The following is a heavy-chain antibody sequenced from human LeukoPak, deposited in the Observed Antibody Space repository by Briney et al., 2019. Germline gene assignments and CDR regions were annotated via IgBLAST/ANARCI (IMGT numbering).Heavy chain of an antibody. J-gene: IGHJ4*02. V-gene: IGHV3-23*01. CDR1: GFTFSSYA. CDR3: AKAILREYYFDY. CDR2: ISGSGGST. D-gene: IGHD3-3*01. Sequence: GGSLRLSCAASGFTFSSYAMSWVRQAPGKGLEWVSAISGSGGSTYYADSVKGRFTISRDNSKNTLYLRMNSLRAEDTAVYYCAKAILREYYFDYWGQGTLVTVSS.